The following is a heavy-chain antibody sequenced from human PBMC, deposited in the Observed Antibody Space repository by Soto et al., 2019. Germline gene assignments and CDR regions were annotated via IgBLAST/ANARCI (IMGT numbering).Heavy chain of an antibody. CDR1: GFTFSSYG. CDR2: ISYDGSNK. J-gene: IGHJ6*02. Sequence: GGSLRLSCAASGFTFSSYGMHWVRQAPGKGLEWVAVISYDGSNKYYADSVKGRFTISRDNSKNTLYLQMNSLRAEDTAVYYCAKDRSCSVGSCYFYYHYGMDGWAQGNTVTGYS. D-gene: IGHD2-15*01. CDR3: AKDRSCSVGSCYFYYHYGMDG. V-gene: IGHV3-30*18.